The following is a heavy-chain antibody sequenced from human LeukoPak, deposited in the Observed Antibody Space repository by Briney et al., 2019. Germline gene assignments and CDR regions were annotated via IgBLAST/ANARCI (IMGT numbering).Heavy chain of an antibody. J-gene: IGHJ3*02. V-gene: IGHV4-59*01. CDR1: GGSISSYY. Sequence: SETLSLTCTVSGGSISSYYWSWIRQPPGKGLEWIGYIYYSGSTNYNPSLKSRVAISVDTSKNQFSLKLSSVTAADTAVYYCARERRWLQMGAFDIWGQGTMVTVSS. D-gene: IGHD5-24*01. CDR2: IYYSGST. CDR3: ARERRWLQMGAFDI.